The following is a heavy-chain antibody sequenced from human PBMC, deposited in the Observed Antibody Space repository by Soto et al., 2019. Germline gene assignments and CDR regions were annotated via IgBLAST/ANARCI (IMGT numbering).Heavy chain of an antibody. D-gene: IGHD3-10*01. CDR1: GGSISSGDYY. J-gene: IGHJ6*02. CDR2: IYYSGST. Sequence: SETLSLTCTVSGGSISSGDYYWSWIRQPPGKGLEWIGYIYYSGSTYYNPSLKSRVTISVDTSKNQFSLKLSSVTAADTAVYYCQYYGSGSYNYYYYYGMDVWGQGTTVTVSS. V-gene: IGHV4-30-4*01. CDR3: QYYGSGSYNYYYYYGMDV.